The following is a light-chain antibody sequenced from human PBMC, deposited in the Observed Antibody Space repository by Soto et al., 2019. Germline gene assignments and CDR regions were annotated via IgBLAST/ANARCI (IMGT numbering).Light chain of an antibody. CDR1: GSDVGGYNY. CDR2: DVS. J-gene: IGLJ3*02. V-gene: IGLV2-11*01. CDR3: CSYAGNSLWV. Sequence: QSALTQPRSVSGSPGQSVTISCTGTGSDVGGYNYVSWYQQHPGKAPKLVIYDVSKRPSGVPDRFSGSKSANTASLTISGLQAEDEADYYCCSYAGNSLWVFGGGTKLTVL.